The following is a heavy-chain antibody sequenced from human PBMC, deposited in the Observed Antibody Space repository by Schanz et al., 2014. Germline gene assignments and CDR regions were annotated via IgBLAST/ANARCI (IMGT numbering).Heavy chain of an antibody. CDR2: VWSDGNTK. D-gene: IGHD5-12*01. Sequence: QVQLVESGGGVVRPGRSLRLSCATSGFTFSRFGMHWVRQAPGKGPEWVALVWSDGNTKYYVDSVKGRFTISRDNSRNTLYLQMNSLRAEDTAVYYCAREGEWGYDPPRHWGQGTLVTVSS. V-gene: IGHV3-33*01. CDR3: AREGEWGYDPPRH. J-gene: IGHJ4*02. CDR1: GFTFSRFG.